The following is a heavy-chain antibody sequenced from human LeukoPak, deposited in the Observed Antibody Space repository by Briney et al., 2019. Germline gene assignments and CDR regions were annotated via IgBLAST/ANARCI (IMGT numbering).Heavy chain of an antibody. J-gene: IGHJ2*01. CDR1: GFTFSNSD. Sequence: SGGSLRLSCAASGFTFSNSDMHWVRQAAGKGLEWVSAIGTVGDTYYPDSVKGRFIISRENAKNSLYLQMNSLRAGDTAVYYCAREMGDRYSSSWALDLWGRGTLVTVSS. CDR3: AREMGDRYSSSWALDL. V-gene: IGHV3-13*01. D-gene: IGHD6-13*01. CDR2: IGTVGDT.